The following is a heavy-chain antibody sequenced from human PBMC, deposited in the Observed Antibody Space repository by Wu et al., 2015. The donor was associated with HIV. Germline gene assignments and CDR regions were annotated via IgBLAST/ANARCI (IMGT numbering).Heavy chain of an antibody. CDR2: IIPIFGTA. V-gene: IGHV1-69*05. CDR3: ARAWRGGDLSLISTAFDI. Sequence: QVQLVQSGAEVKKPGSSVKVSCKASGGTFSSYAISWVRQAPGQGLEWMGGIIPIFGTANYAQKFQGRVTITTDESTSTAYMELSSLRSEDTAVYYCARAWRGGDLSLISTAFDIWGQGTMVTVSS. J-gene: IGHJ3*02. D-gene: IGHD2-21*02. CDR1: GGTFSSYA.